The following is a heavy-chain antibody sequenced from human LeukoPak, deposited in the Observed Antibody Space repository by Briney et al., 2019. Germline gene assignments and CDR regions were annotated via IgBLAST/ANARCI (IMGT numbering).Heavy chain of an antibody. Sequence: SETLSLTCAVYGGSLSGSHWSWIRQPPGKGLEWIGEINHSGSANYNPSLKSRVTLSIDKSKNQFSLNVNSVTAADTAVYYCARARRDSGYYKVDYWGQGTLVTVSS. CDR3: ARARRDSGYYKVDY. V-gene: IGHV4-34*01. CDR1: GGSLSGSH. J-gene: IGHJ4*02. D-gene: IGHD3-3*01. CDR2: INHSGSA.